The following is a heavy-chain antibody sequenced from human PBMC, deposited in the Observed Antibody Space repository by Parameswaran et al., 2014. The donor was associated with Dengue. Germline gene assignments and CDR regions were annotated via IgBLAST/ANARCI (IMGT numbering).Heavy chain of an antibody. J-gene: IGHJ4*02. V-gene: IGHV4-61*02. CDR3: ARGTSRLTTVTPTGL. D-gene: IGHD4-17*01. Sequence: WIRQPQEGLEWIGRIYTSGSTNYNPSLKSRVTISVDTSKNQFSLKLSSVTAADTAVYYCARGTSRLTTVTPTGLWGQGNPGSPSPQ. CDR2: IYTSGST.